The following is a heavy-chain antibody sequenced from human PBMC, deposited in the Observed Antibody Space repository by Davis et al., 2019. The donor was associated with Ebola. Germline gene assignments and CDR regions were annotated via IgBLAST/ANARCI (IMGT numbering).Heavy chain of an antibody. Sequence: GESLKISCAGSGFIFSSYVMSWVRQAPGKGLEWVSAISGSGGSTYYADSVKGRFTISRDNSKNTLYLQMNSLRAEDTAVYYCVKETMVRGPHLPMDVWGQGTTVTVSS. V-gene: IGHV3-23*01. CDR2: ISGSGGST. CDR1: GFIFSSYV. CDR3: VKETMVRGPHLPMDV. J-gene: IGHJ6*02. D-gene: IGHD3-10*01.